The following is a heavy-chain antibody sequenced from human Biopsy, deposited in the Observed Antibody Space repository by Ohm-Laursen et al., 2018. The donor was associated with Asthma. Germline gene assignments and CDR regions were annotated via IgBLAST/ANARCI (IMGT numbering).Heavy chain of an antibody. V-gene: IGHV1-69*13. CDR3: AREAGSCISRTCYSLDF. CDR1: GGTFNTYV. J-gene: IGHJ4*02. D-gene: IGHD2-2*01. Sequence: SVKVSCKSLGGTFNTYVIGWVRQAPGQGLEWMGGINSVFGTTTYPQKFQDRVTITADDSTSTVYMELSSLRSEDSAVYYCAREAGSCISRTCYSLDFWGQGTLVTVSS. CDR2: INSVFGTT.